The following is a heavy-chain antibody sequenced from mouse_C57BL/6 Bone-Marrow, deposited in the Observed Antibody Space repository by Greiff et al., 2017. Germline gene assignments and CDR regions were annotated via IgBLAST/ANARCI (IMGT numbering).Heavy chain of an antibody. CDR3: TRIAY. Sequence: VQLQQSGAELVRPGASVKLSCTASGFNIKDDYMNWVKQRPEQGLEWIGWIYPENGDTEYASKFQGKATITVDTSSNTAYLQLSSLTSEDTAFYYCTRIAYWGQGTLVTVSA. J-gene: IGHJ3*01. V-gene: IGHV14-4*01. CDR2: IYPENGDT. CDR1: GFNIKDDY.